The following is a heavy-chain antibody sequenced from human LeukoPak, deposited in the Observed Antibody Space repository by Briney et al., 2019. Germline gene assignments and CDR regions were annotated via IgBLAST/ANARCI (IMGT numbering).Heavy chain of an antibody. V-gene: IGHV3-30-3*01. Sequence: PGGSLRLSCAASGFTFSSYAMHWVRQAPGKGLEWVAVISYGGSNKYYADSVKGRFTISRDNSKNTLYLQMNSLRAEDTAVYYCARALYYYDSSAHTRGAFDIWGQGTMVTVSS. D-gene: IGHD3-22*01. CDR2: ISYGGSNK. J-gene: IGHJ3*02. CDR3: ARALYYYDSSAHTRGAFDI. CDR1: GFTFSSYA.